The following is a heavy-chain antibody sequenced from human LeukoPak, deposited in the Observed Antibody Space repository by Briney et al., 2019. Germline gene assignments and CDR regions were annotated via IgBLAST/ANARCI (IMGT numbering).Heavy chain of an antibody. V-gene: IGHV3-64*01. D-gene: IGHD3-22*01. CDR1: GFTFSSYA. CDR3: ARDRRYYDSSGYSYYYFDY. Sequence: PGGSLRLSCAASGFTFSSYAMHWVRQAPGKGLENVSAISSNGGSTYYANSVKGRFTISRDNSKNTLYLQMGSLRAEDMAVYYCARDRRYYDSSGYSYYYFDYWGQGTLVTVSS. CDR2: ISSNGGST. J-gene: IGHJ4*02.